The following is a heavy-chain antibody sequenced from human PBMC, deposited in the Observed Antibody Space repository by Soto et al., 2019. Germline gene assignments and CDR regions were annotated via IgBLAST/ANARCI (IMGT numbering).Heavy chain of an antibody. D-gene: IGHD3-3*01. CDR1: EYSFSTYW. J-gene: IGHJ6*02. V-gene: IGHV5-51*01. Sequence: PGESLKISCKGSEYSFSTYWIAWVRQMPRKGLEWMGIIYPGDSDTRYSPSFQGQVTISADKSSSTAHLQWSSLKASDTAMYYCARQIRQYDSWSNKYCYYGLDVWGQGTTVTVSS. CDR3: ARQIRQYDSWSNKYCYYGLDV. CDR2: IYPGDSDT.